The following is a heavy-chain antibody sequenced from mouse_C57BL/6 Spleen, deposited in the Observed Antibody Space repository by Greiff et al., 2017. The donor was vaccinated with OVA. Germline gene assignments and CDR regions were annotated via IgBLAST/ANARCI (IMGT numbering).Heavy chain of an antibody. Sequence: EVKLVESGGGLVKPGGSLKLSCAASGFTFSSYAMSWVRQTPEKRLEWVATISDGGSYTYYPDNVKGRFTISRDNAKNNLYLQMSHLKSEDTAMYYCARESSGYPFLDYWGQGTTLTVSS. V-gene: IGHV5-4*01. CDR2: ISDGGSYT. D-gene: IGHD3-2*02. CDR3: ARESSGYPFLDY. CDR1: GFTFSSYA. J-gene: IGHJ2*01.